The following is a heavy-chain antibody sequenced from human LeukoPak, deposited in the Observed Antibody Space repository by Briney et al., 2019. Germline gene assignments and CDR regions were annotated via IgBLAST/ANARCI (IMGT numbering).Heavy chain of an antibody. Sequence: GGSLRLSCAASGFTVSSNYMSWVRQAPGKGLEWISVIYTGGSTYYADSVKGRFTISRDNSKNTLYLQMNSLRAEDTAVYYCARVGSGYYYSSPDGMDVWGQGTTVTVSS. CDR1: GFTVSSNY. CDR3: ARVGSGYYYSSPDGMDV. CDR2: IYTGGST. V-gene: IGHV3-53*01. D-gene: IGHD3-22*01. J-gene: IGHJ6*02.